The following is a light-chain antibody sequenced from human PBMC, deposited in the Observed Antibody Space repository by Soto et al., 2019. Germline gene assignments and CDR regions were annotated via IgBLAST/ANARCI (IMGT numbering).Light chain of an antibody. CDR1: RSDIGASNS. V-gene: IGLV2-14*01. Sequence: QSVLTQPASVSGSPGQSITISCAGTRSDIGASNSVSWYQHLPGRPPTLIIYEATNRPSGVSERFSGSKTGDTASLTVSGLQADDEAEYFCISYKTDDTFVFGSGTKLTVL. CDR3: ISYKTDDTFV. CDR2: EAT. J-gene: IGLJ1*01.